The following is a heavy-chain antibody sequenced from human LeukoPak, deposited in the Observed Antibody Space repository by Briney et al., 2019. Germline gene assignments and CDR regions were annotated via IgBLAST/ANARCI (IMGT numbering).Heavy chain of an antibody. D-gene: IGHD3-22*01. V-gene: IGHV3-7*03. CDR1: GFVFGHSW. J-gene: IGHJ4*02. CDR3: VRGRGYSTFDY. CDR2: INLDGSEI. Sequence: GGPLRLSCEAPGFVFGHSWMSWVRQAPGKGLEWVANINLDGSEINYLDSLTGRLTISRDNAKDSLYLQMNGLRAEDTAVYFCVRGRGYSTFDYWGQGTLVTVSS.